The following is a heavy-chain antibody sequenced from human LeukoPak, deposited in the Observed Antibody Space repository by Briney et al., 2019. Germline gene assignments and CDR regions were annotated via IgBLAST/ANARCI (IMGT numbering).Heavy chain of an antibody. CDR2: ISGSGGST. Sequence: GGSLRLSCAASGFTFSSYAMSWVRQAPGKGLEWVSAISGSGGSTYYADSVKGRFTISRDNSENTLYLQMNSLRAEDTAVYYCAKDQGGDFYYFDYWGQGTLVTVSS. D-gene: IGHD2-21*02. J-gene: IGHJ4*02. CDR3: AKDQGGDFYYFDY. V-gene: IGHV3-23*01. CDR1: GFTFSSYA.